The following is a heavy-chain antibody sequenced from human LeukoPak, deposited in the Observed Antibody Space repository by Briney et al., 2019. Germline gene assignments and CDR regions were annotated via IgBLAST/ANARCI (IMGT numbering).Heavy chain of an antibody. D-gene: IGHD3-22*01. CDR2: IIPIFGTA. V-gene: IGHV1-69*13. CDR3: ARYYYDSSGYYSIDAFDI. CDR1: GGTFSSYA. J-gene: IGHJ3*02. Sequence: ASVKVSCKASGGTFSSYAISWVRQAPGQGLEWMGGIIPIFGTANYAQKFQGRVTITADESTSTAYMELSSLRSEDTAVYYCARYYYDSSGYYSIDAFDIWGQGTMVTVSS.